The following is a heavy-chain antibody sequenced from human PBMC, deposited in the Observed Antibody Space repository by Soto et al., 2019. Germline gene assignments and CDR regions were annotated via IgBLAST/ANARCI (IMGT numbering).Heavy chain of an antibody. D-gene: IGHD2-15*01. CDR3: ASNRYCSGGSCFFLDY. CDR1: GGTFSSYA. CDR2: IIPIFGTA. J-gene: IGHJ4*01. Sequence: QVQLVQSGAEVKKPGSSVKVSCKASGGTFSSYAISWVRQAPGQGLEWMGGIIPIFGTANYAQKFQGRVTISAAESTSTAYMALSSLRSEDTAVYYCASNRYCSGGSCFFLDYWGHGALVTVSS. V-gene: IGHV1-69*01.